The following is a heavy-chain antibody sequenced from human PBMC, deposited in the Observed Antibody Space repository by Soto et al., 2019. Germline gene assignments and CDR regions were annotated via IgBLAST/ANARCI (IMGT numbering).Heavy chain of an antibody. CDR2: LHGSESS. CDR1: GGSISSYY. J-gene: IGHJ4*02. CDR3: ARDGSARPGTY. D-gene: IGHD3-10*01. Sequence: SETLSLTCTVSGGSISSYYWIWIRQPPGKGLEWIGYLHGSESSSYNPSLKSRVTMSVDTSKNQFSLKLSSVTAADTAVYYCARDGSARPGTYWSQGTLVTVSS. V-gene: IGHV4-59*01.